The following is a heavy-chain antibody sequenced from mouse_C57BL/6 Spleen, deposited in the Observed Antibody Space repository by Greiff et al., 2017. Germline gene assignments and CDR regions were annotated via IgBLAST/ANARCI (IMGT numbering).Heavy chain of an antibody. Sequence: EVQLQQSGPELVKPGASVKISCKASGYTFTDYYMNWVKQSLGKSLEWIGDINPNNGGTSYNQKFKGKATLTVDKSSSTAYMELRSLTSEDSAVYYCARGGLNYGFAYWGQGTLVTVSA. J-gene: IGHJ3*01. CDR1: GYTFTDYY. CDR3: ARGGLNYGFAY. D-gene: IGHD2-1*01. CDR2: INPNNGGT. V-gene: IGHV1-26*01.